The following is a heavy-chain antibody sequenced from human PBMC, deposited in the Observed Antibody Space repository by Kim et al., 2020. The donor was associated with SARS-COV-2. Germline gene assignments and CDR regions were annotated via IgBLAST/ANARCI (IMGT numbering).Heavy chain of an antibody. V-gene: IGHV3-23*01. CDR3: AKGVDSTGYYNWFDP. D-gene: IGHD3-22*01. Sequence: ADSGKGRFTISRDKSKNTLYLQMNSLRAEDTAVYYCAKGVDSTGYYNWFDPWGQGALVTVSS. J-gene: IGHJ5*02.